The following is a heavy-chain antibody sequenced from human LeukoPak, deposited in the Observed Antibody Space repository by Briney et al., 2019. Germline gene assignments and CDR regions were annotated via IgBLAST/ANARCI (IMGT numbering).Heavy chain of an antibody. CDR3: AKDRLEYSSGWFPFDAFDI. D-gene: IGHD6-19*01. V-gene: IGHV3-7*03. CDR1: GFTFSSYG. Sequence: GGTLRLSCAASGFTFSSYGMSWVRQAPGKGLEWVANIKQDGSEKYYVDSVKGRFTISRDNAKNSLYLQMNSLRAEDMALYYCAKDRLEYSSGWFPFDAFDIWGQGTMVTVSS. CDR2: IKQDGSEK. J-gene: IGHJ3*02.